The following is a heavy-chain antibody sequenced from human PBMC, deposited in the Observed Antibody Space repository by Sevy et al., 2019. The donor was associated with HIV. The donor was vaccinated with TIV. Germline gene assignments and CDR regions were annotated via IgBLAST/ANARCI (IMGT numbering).Heavy chain of an antibody. V-gene: IGHV3-11*06. CDR1: AFTFSDYY. Sequence: GGSLRLSCAASAFTFSDYYTSWIRQAPGKGLEWVSYISSSSSYTNYADSVKGRFTISRDNAKNSLYLQMNSLRAEDTAVYYCARDRHFGWFGELLGGDYYYMDVWGKGTTVTVSS. CDR3: ARDRHFGWFGELLGGDYYYMDV. J-gene: IGHJ6*03. CDR2: ISSSSSYT. D-gene: IGHD3-10*01.